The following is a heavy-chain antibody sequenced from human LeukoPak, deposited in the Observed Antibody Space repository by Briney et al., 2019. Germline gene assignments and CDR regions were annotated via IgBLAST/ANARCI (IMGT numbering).Heavy chain of an antibody. CDR3: ARAYDGSGRPNWFDP. V-gene: IGHV4-59*01. D-gene: IGHD3-10*01. J-gene: IGHJ5*02. CDR1: GGSISSYY. CDR2: IYYSGST. Sequence: PSETLSLTCTVSGGSISSYYWSWIRQPPGKGLEWIGYIYYSGSTNYNPSLKSRVTISVDTSKNQFSLKLSSVTAADTAVYYCARAYDGSGRPNWFDPWGQGTLVTVSS.